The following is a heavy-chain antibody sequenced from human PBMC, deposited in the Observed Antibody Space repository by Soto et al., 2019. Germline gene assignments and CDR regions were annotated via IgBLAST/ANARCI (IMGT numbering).Heavy chain of an antibody. Sequence: ASVKVSCKASGYTFTGYYMHWVRQAPGQGLEWMGWINPNSGGTNYAQKFQGRVTMTRDTSISTAYMELSRLRSDDTAVYYCARLRELLAWFDPWGQGTLVTVSS. D-gene: IGHD1-26*01. CDR3: ARLRELLAWFDP. CDR2: INPNSGGT. J-gene: IGHJ5*02. CDR1: GYTFTGYY. V-gene: IGHV1-2*02.